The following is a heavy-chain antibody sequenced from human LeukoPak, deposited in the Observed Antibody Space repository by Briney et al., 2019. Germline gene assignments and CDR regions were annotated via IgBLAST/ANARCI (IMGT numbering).Heavy chain of an antibody. V-gene: IGHV3-23*01. D-gene: IGHD3-10*01. Sequence: EGSLRLSCAASGITFSGYAMNWGREAPGKGLEWGSGISGSGGSTYYAASVTGRFTISSDNSKNPLYLQMDSLRAEDTAVYHCATAFGSGSYYHVPWGQGTLVTVSS. CDR1: GITFSGYA. J-gene: IGHJ5*02. CDR2: ISGSGGST. CDR3: ATAFGSGSYYHVP.